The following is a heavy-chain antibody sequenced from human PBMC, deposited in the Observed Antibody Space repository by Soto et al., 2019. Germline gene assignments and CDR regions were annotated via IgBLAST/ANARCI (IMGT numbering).Heavy chain of an antibody. D-gene: IGHD2-2*01. CDR2: LSHSGST. CDR3: ARPLIVVVPAAREPHDAFDI. CDR1: GGSISSGGYY. Sequence: SETLSLTCPVSGGSISSGGYYWPCIREQPGKGLEWSGSLSHSGSTYYKRPFKSRVTISVDTSKNQFSLKLSSVTAADTAVYYCARPLIVVVPAAREPHDAFDIWGQGTMVT. V-gene: IGHV4-31*03. J-gene: IGHJ3*02.